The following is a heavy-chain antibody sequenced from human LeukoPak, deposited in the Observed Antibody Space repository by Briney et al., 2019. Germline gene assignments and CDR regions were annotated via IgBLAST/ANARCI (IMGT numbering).Heavy chain of an antibody. CDR3: ARLYSSGWYADDAFDI. V-gene: IGHV4-59*01. CDR2: IYYSGST. CDR1: GGSISSYY. J-gene: IGHJ3*02. Sequence: SETLSLTCTVSGGSISSYYWSWIRQPPGKGLEWIGYIYYSGSTNYNPSLKSRVTISVDTSKNQFSPKLSSVTAADTAVYYCARLYSSGWYADDAFDIWGQGTMVTVSS. D-gene: IGHD6-19*01.